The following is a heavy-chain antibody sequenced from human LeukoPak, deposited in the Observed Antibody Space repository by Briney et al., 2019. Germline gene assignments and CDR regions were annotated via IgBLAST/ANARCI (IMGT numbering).Heavy chain of an antibody. CDR2: IYTSGST. D-gene: IGHD1-26*01. V-gene: IGHV4-4*07. Sequence: PSETLSLTCTVSGASISGYYWSWISQPAGKGLEWIGRIYTSGSTNYNPSLKSRVTMSVDTSKNQFSLRLSSVTAADTAVYSCARATSAIYFYFDYWGQGTLVTVSS. J-gene: IGHJ4*02. CDR1: GASISGYY. CDR3: ARATSAIYFYFDY.